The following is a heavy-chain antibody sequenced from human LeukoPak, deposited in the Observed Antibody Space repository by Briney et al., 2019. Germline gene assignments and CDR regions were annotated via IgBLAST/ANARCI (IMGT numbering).Heavy chain of an antibody. CDR2: IYYSGST. D-gene: IGHD3-22*01. V-gene: IGHV4-59*12. J-gene: IGHJ3*02. CDR3: ARFKVVVTNDAFDI. Sequence: SETLSLTCTVSGGSISSYYWSWIRQPPGKGLEWIGYIYYSGSTNYNPSLKSRVTISVDTSKNQFSLKLSSVTAADTAVYYCARFKVVVTNDAFDIWGQGTMVTVSS. CDR1: GGSISSYY.